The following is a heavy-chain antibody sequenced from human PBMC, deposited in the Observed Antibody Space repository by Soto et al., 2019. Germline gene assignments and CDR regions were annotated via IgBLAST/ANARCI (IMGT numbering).Heavy chain of an antibody. V-gene: IGHV1-3*01. Sequence: QVQLVQSGAEVKKPGASVKVSCKASGYTFTSYAMHWVRQAPGQRLEWMGWNNAGNGNTKYSQKFQGRVTITRDTSASTAYMELSSLRSEDTAVYDCAGPGVVTATNDAFDIWGQGTMVTVSS. CDR3: AGPGVVTATNDAFDI. D-gene: IGHD2-21*02. CDR2: NNAGNGNT. J-gene: IGHJ3*02. CDR1: GYTFTSYA.